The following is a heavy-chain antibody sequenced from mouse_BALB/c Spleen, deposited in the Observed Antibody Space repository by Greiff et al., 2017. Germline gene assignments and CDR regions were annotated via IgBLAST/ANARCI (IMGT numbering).Heavy chain of an antibody. CDR1: GFSLSTSGMG. Sequence: QVTLKVSGPGILQPSQTLSLTCSFSGFSLSTSGMGVSWIRQPSGKGLEWLAHIYWDDDKRYNPSLKSRLTISKDTSRNQVFLKITSVDTADTATYYCARSIYYGYDPFAYWGQGTLVTVSA. V-gene: IGHV8-12*01. J-gene: IGHJ3*01. CDR2: IYWDDDK. CDR3: ARSIYYGYDPFAY. D-gene: IGHD2-2*01.